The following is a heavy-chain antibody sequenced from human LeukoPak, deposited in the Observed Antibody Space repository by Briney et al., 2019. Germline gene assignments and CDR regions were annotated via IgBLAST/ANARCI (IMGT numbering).Heavy chain of an antibody. CDR1: GYTFTGYY. CDR3: AREGAAAGRGDY. CDR2: INPNSGGT. D-gene: IGHD6-13*01. J-gene: IGHJ4*02. Sequence: GASVKVSCKASGYTFTGYYMHWVRQAPGPGLERMGWINPNSGGTNYAQKFQGRVTMTRDTSISTAYMELSRLRSDDTAVYYCAREGAAAGRGDYWGQGTLVTVSS. V-gene: IGHV1-2*02.